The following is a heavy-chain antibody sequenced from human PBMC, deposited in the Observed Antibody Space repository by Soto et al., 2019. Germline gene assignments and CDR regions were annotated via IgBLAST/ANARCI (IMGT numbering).Heavy chain of an antibody. D-gene: IGHD3-22*01. CDR2: MNPSGDT. CDR1: GSAFSGLD. CDR3: ARYQIGKGFTD. Sequence: QVQLVQSGAEVKKPGASVKVSCKASGSAFSGLDINWVRQATGQGLEGVGWMNPSGDTGYAQQFQGRVSLTRDTSMNTAYMELSSLRSEDTAVYYCARYQIGKGFTDWGQGTLVTVSS. V-gene: IGHV1-8*01. J-gene: IGHJ4*02.